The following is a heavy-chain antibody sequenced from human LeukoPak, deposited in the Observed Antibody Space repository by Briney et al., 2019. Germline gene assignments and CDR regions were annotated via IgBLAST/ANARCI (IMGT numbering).Heavy chain of an antibody. CDR3: ARRTVTNYYYYYMDV. V-gene: IGHV4-59*11. Sequence: PSETLSLTCTVSGGSISSHYWSWIRQPPGKGLEWIGYIYYSGSTNYNPSLKSRVTISVDTSKNQFSLKLSSVTAADMAVYYCARRTVTNYYYYYMDVWGKGTTVTVSS. CDR2: IYYSGST. D-gene: IGHD4-11*01. CDR1: GGSISSHY. J-gene: IGHJ6*03.